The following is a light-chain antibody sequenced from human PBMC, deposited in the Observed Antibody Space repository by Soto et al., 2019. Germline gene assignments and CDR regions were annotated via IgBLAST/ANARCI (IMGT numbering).Light chain of an antibody. CDR1: QGISNY. Sequence: DIQMTQSPSSLSASVGDRVTITCRASQGISNYLAWYQQKPGKVPRLLIYAASTLQSGVPSRFSGSGSGTDVNLTIISLQPQDVASYYCQKYNSAPLFTFGHGTKVDIK. CDR2: AAS. J-gene: IGKJ3*01. V-gene: IGKV1-27*01. CDR3: QKYNSAPLFT.